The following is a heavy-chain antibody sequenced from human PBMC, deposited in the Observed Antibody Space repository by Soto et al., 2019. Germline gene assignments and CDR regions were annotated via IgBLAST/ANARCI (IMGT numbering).Heavy chain of an antibody. CDR2: VSSSGGST. J-gene: IGHJ6*02. CDR1: GFTVSSDA. V-gene: IGHV3-23*01. CDR3: ATLFDGPCGLDV. Sequence: WESLRLSCAASGFTVSSDAMSWVRQAPGKGLEWVSAVSSSGGSTYYADSLKGRFTISRDNSKNTLYLQMISLRAEDTAVYYCATLFDGPCGLDVWGQGTTVTVSS. D-gene: IGHD2-8*01.